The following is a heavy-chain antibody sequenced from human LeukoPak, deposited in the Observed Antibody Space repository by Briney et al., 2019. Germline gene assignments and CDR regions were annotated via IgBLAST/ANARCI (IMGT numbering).Heavy chain of an antibody. CDR3: ASTMIVVGMGVFQH. CDR1: GGSISSSSDY. CDR2: IYYSGST. Sequence: SETLSLTCIVSGGSISSSSDYWGWIRQPPGKGLEWIGSIYYSGSTYYNPSLKSRVTISVDTSKNQFSLKLSSVTAADTAVYYCASTMIVVGMGVFQHWGQGTLVTVSS. J-gene: IGHJ1*01. V-gene: IGHV4-39*01. D-gene: IGHD3-22*01.